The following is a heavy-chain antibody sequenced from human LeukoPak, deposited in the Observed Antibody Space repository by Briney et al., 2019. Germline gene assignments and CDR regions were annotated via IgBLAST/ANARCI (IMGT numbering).Heavy chain of an antibody. CDR1: GYTFTGYY. D-gene: IGHD2-15*01. CDR2: INPNSGGT. J-gene: IGHJ3*02. V-gene: IGHV1-2*02. CDR3: ARDKEDIVVVGAAGAFDI. Sequence: GASVKVPCKASGYTFTGYYMHWVRQAPGQGLEWMGWINPNSGGTNYAQKFQGRVTMTRDTSISTAYMELRSLRSDDTAVYYCARDKEDIVVVGAAGAFDIWGQGTMVTVSS.